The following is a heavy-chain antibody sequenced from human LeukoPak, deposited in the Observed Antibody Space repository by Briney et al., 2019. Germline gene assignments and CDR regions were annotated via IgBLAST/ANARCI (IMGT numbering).Heavy chain of an antibody. CDR3: ARELFGELYFDY. V-gene: IGHV3-33*01. D-gene: IGHD3-10*02. J-gene: IGHJ4*02. CDR1: GFTFSSYG. Sequence: PGRSLRLSCAASGFTFSSYGMHWVRQAPGKGLEWVAVIWYDGSNKYYADSVKGRFTISRDNSKNTLYLQMNSLRAEDTAVYYCARELFGELYFDYWGQGTLVTVSS. CDR2: IWYDGSNK.